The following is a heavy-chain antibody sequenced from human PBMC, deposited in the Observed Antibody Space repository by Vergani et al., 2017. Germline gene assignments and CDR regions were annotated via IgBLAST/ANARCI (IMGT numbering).Heavy chain of an antibody. CDR3: ARMLGMVRGTNYCYYYGMDV. CDR2: IDWDDDK. V-gene: IGHV2-70*01. CDR1: GFSLSTSGMC. J-gene: IGHJ6*02. Sequence: QVTLRESGPALVKPTQTLTLTCTFSGFSLSTSGMCVSWIRQPPGKALEWLALIDWDDDKYYSTSLKTRLTISKDTSKNQVVLTMTNMDPVDTATYYCARMLGMVRGTNYCYYYGMDVWGQGTTVTVSS. D-gene: IGHD3-10*01.